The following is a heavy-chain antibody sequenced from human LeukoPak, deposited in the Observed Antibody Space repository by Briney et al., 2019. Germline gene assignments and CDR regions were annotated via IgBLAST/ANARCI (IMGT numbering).Heavy chain of an antibody. J-gene: IGHJ5*02. CDR3: ATARGGYYDNWFDP. CDR2: FAPQDGEP. Sequence: AASVKVSSKVSGYTLTELSMRWVRQAPGKGREWMGGFAPQDGEPIYAQKFQGRVTMTEDTSTDTAYMELSSLRSEDTAVYYCATARGGYYDNWFDPWGQGTLVTVSS. V-gene: IGHV1-24*01. D-gene: IGHD3-22*01. CDR1: GYTLTELS.